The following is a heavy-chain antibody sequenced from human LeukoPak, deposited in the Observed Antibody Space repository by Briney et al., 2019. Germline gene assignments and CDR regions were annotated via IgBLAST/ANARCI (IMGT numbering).Heavy chain of an antibody. D-gene: IGHD6-13*01. CDR2: IYHSGST. V-gene: IGHV4-4*02. J-gene: IGHJ4*02. Sequence: SETLSLTCAVSGGSISSSNWWSWVRQPPGKGLEWIGEIYHSGSTNYNPSLKGRVTISVDKSKNQFSLKLSSVTAADTAVYYCARGGLAAADPVDYWGQGTLVTVSS. CDR3: ARGGLAAADPVDY. CDR1: GGSISSSNW.